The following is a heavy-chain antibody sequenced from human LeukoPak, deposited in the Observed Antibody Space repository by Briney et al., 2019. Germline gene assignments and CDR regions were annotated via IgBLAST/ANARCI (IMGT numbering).Heavy chain of an antibody. CDR2: ISSSGSTI. CDR3: ASSYDFWSGYDY. V-gene: IGHV3-11*01. CDR1: GFTFSDYY. J-gene: IGHJ4*02. D-gene: IGHD3-3*01. Sequence: GGSLRLSCAASGFTFSDYYMSWIRQAPGKGLEWVSYISSSGSTIYYADSVKGRFTISRDNAKNSLYLQMDSLRAEDTAVYYCASSYDFWSGYDYWGQGTLVTVSS.